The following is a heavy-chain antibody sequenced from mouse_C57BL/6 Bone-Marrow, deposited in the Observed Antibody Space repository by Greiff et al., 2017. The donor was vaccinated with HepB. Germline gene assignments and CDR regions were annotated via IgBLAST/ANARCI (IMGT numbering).Heavy chain of an antibody. D-gene: IGHD1-1*01. CDR3: ARRNYGSSYLWFAY. J-gene: IGHJ3*01. CDR1: GYSFTGYY. V-gene: IGHV1-42*01. CDR2: LNPSTGGT. Sequence: VQLKESGPELVKPGASVKISCKASGYSFTGYYMNWVKQSPEKSLEWIGELNPSTGGTTYNQKFKAKATLTVDKSSSTAYMQLKSLTSEDSAVYYCARRNYGSSYLWFAYWGQGTLVTVSA.